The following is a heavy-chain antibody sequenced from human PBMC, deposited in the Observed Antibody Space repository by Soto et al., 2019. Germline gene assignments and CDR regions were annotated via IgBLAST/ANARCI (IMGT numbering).Heavy chain of an antibody. CDR2: IKQDGSEK. V-gene: IGHV3-7*01. Sequence: PGGSLRLSCAASGFTFSSYWMSWVRQAPGKGLEWVANIKQDGSEKYYVDSVKGRFTISRDNAKNSLYLQMNSLRAEDTAVYYCAREAPPHIVVVPAYFDYWGQGTLVTVSS. CDR3: AREAPPHIVVVPAYFDY. J-gene: IGHJ4*02. CDR1: GFTFSSYW. D-gene: IGHD2-2*01.